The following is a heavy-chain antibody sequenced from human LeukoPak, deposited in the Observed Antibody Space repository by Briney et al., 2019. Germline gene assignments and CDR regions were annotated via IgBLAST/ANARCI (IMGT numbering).Heavy chain of an antibody. CDR3: ARALVGAATLSY. CDR1: GYSFISYR. D-gene: IGHD1-26*01. Sequence: GESLKISCKGSGYSFISYRIGWVRQMPGKGLQWMGTIFPGDSDTKYSPSFQGQVTISADRSITTAYVQWSSLKASDTAMYYCARALVGAATLSYWGQGTLVTVSS. CDR2: IFPGDSDT. J-gene: IGHJ4*02. V-gene: IGHV5-51*01.